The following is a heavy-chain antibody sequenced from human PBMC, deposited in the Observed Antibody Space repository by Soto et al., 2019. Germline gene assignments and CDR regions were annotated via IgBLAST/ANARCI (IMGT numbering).Heavy chain of an antibody. CDR2: INPDNGDT. V-gene: IGHV1-18*01. J-gene: IGHJ6*02. CDR1: GYTFTSYG. CDR3: ARDTRVVPAAMRTRDYYYYGMDV. Sequence: ASVKVSCKASGYTFTSYGISWVRQAPGQGLEWMGWINPDNGDTKYSQNFQGRVSITRDTSASTAYMELRSLRSDDTAVYYCARDTRVVPAAMRTRDYYYYGMDVWGQGTTVTVSS. D-gene: IGHD2-2*01.